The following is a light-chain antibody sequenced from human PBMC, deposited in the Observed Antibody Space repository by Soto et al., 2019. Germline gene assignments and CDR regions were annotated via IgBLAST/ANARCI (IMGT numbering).Light chain of an antibody. J-gene: IGKJ1*01. CDR2: KAS. Sequence: DIQMTQSPSTLSASVGDRVTITCRASQSISSWLAWYQQKPGKAPKLLIYKASSLESGVPSRFSDSGSGTEFTLTISSLQHDDFATYYCQQYNSYPWTFGQGTKVEIK. V-gene: IGKV1-5*03. CDR1: QSISSW. CDR3: QQYNSYPWT.